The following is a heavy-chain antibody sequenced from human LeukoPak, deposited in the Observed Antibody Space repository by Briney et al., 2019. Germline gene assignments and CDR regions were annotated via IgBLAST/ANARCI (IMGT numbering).Heavy chain of an antibody. V-gene: IGHV3-23*01. CDR3: AKPLDCTNGVCYTGGFDS. D-gene: IGHD2-8*01. CDR2: ISGSGGST. J-gene: IGHJ5*01. CDR1: GFNFSTYT. Sequence: GGSLRLSCATSGFNFSTYTMSWVRQAPGKGLEWVSAISGSGGSTYYAGSVKGRFTISRDNSKNTLYLQMNSLRAEDTAVYYCAKPLDCTNGVCYTGGFDSWGQGTLVTVSS.